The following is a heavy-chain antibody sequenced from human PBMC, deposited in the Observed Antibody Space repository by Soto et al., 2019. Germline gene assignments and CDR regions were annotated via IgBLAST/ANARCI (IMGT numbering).Heavy chain of an antibody. Sequence: PGGSLRLSCSASGFTFSNYEMNWARQAPGKGLEWVSYISTSGATIYYADSVKGRFTISRDNAKNSLYLQMNSLRAEDTAIYYCAREQDDGGFQNFDYWGQGTLVTVSS. CDR3: AREQDDGGFQNFDY. V-gene: IGHV3-48*03. D-gene: IGHD3-16*01. CDR2: ISTSGATI. CDR1: GFTFSNYE. J-gene: IGHJ4*02.